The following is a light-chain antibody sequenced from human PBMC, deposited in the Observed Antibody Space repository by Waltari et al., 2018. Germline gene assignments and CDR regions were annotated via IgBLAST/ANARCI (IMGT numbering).Light chain of an antibody. Sequence: QPALPQPRSVSGSPGQSVTLSCTGTRSDVGGYNYVSWYQQHPGKAPKLMIYDVSKRPSGVPDRFSGSKSGNTASLTISGLQAEDEADYYCCSYAGSYTYVFGTGTKVTVL. CDR2: DVS. CDR3: CSYAGSYTYV. CDR1: RSDVGGYNY. J-gene: IGLJ1*01. V-gene: IGLV2-11*01.